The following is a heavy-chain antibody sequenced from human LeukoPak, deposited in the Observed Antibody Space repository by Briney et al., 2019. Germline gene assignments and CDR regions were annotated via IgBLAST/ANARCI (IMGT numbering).Heavy chain of an antibody. CDR1: GGSFSDYY. J-gene: IGHJ4*02. V-gene: IGHV4-59*01. CDR2: IYYSGST. CDR3: ARLFHPALSGNYPFDY. Sequence: SETLSLTCSVSGGSFSDYYWSWVRQPPGKGLEWIAYIYYSGSTSYNPSLKSRVTISVDTSKNQFSLKLNSVTAADTAMYYCARLFHPALSGNYPFDYWGQGTLVTVSS. D-gene: IGHD1-26*01.